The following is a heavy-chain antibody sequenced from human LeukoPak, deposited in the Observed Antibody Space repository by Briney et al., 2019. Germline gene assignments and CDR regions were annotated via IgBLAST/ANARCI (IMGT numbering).Heavy chain of an antibody. Sequence: QPGGSLRLSCAASGFSFRSYGMHWVRQAPGKGLEWVAVIWNDGSNKYYADSVKGRFTISRDNSKNMLYLQMNSLRAEDTAVYYCARDHGNDAPMDVWGQGTTVTVSS. CDR2: IWNDGSNK. D-gene: IGHD1-1*01. CDR1: GFSFRSYG. V-gene: IGHV3-33*01. J-gene: IGHJ6*02. CDR3: ARDHGNDAPMDV.